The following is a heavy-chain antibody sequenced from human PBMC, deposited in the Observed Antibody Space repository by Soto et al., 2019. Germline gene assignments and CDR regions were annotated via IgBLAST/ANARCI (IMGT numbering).Heavy chain of an antibody. J-gene: IGHJ5*02. CDR3: AKEEGHPSWFDP. CDR1: GLTFTTYA. Sequence: EVQLLESGGGLVQPGGSLRLSCAASGLTFTTYAMTWVRHAPGKGLEWVSAITASGGGAYYAESVKGRFTISRDNSKNTLYLQMNSLSAEDTAVYYCAKEEGHPSWFDPWGQGTLVTVSS. V-gene: IGHV3-23*01. CDR2: ITASGGGA.